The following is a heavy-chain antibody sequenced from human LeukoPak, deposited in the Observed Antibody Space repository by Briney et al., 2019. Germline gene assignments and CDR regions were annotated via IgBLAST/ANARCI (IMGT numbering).Heavy chain of an antibody. J-gene: IGHJ4*02. CDR3: ARVGPLLWFGELSNFDY. D-gene: IGHD3-10*01. CDR1: GGSFSGYY. V-gene: IGHV4-34*01. CDR2: INHSGST. Sequence: SETLSLTCAVYGGSFSGYYWSWIRQPPGKGLEWIGEINHSGSTNYNPSLKSRVTISVDTSKNQFSLKLTSVTAADTAVYYCARVGPLLWFGELSNFDYWGQGTLVTVSS.